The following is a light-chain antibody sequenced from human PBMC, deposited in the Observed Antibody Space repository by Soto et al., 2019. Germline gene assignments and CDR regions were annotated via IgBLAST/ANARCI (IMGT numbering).Light chain of an antibody. Sequence: QSVLTQPPPASRTPGQRVAISCSGSSSNIGSDTVNWFQQFPGTAPKLLIYSNNQRPSGVPDRFSGSKSGTSASLAISGLQSEDEADYYCAAWDVAFIGSVFGGG. CDR3: AAWDVAFIGSV. V-gene: IGLV1-44*01. CDR2: SNN. J-gene: IGLJ3*02. CDR1: SSNIGSDT.